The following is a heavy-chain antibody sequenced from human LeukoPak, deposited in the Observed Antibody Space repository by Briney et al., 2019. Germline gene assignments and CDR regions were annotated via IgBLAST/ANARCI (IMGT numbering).Heavy chain of an antibody. V-gene: IGHV4-61*01. CDR2: IYYSGST. CDR3: ARVPRSYRTPYFDY. D-gene: IGHD3-16*02. Sequence: SETLSLTCTVSGGSVSSGSYYWSWIRQPPGKGLEWIGYIYYSGSTNYNPSLKSRVTISVDTSKNQFSLKLSSVTAADTAVYYCARVPRSYRTPYFDYWGQGTLVTVSS. CDR1: GGSVSSGSYY. J-gene: IGHJ4*02.